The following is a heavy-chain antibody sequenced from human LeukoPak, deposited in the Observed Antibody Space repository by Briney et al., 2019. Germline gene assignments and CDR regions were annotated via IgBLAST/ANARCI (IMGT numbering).Heavy chain of an antibody. CDR2: IDPSDSYT. CDR1: GYSFTSYW. D-gene: IGHD3-10*01. J-gene: IGHJ4*02. CDR3: ARLIYGSGSYSPHFDH. Sequence: GESLKISCKGSGYSFTSYWISWVRQMPGKGLEWMGRIDPSDSYTNYSPSFQGHVTISADKSISTAYLQWSSLKASDTAMYYCARLIYGSGSYSPHFDHWGQGTLVTVSS. V-gene: IGHV5-10-1*01.